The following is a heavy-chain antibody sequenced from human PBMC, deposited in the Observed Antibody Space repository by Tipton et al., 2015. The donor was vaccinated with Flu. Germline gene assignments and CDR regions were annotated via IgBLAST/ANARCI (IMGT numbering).Heavy chain of an antibody. CDR2: ISMGGRT. D-gene: IGHD3-3*01. Sequence: LRLSCSVSGGSINSYYWSWIRQPAGKGLEWIGRISMGGRTNYNPSLKSRVTISVDTSKNQFSLKLSSVTAADTAVYYCARDLTGDYDFWSGHGGFDPWGQGTLVTVSS. CDR1: GGSINSYY. J-gene: IGHJ5*02. CDR3: ARDLTGDYDFWSGHGGFDP. V-gene: IGHV4-4*07.